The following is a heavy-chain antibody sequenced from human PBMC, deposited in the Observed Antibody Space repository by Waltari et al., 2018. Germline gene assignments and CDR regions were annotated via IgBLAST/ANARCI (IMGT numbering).Heavy chain of an antibody. D-gene: IGHD3-22*01. J-gene: IGHJ5*02. CDR1: GFTFSSYG. CDR2: ISYDGSNK. CDR3: ALAAGYYYDSSGSA. V-gene: IGHV3-30*03. Sequence: QVQLVESGGGVVQPGRSLRLSCAASGFTFSSYGMHWVRQAPGKGLEWVAVISYDGSNKYYADSGKGRFTISRDNSKNTLYLQMNSLRAEDTAVYYCALAAGYYYDSSGSAWGQGTLVTVSS.